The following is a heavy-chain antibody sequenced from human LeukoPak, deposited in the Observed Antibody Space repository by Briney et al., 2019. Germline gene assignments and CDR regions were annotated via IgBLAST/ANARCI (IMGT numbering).Heavy chain of an antibody. V-gene: IGHV3-21*01. Sequence: GGSLRLSCAASGFTFSAYSMNWVRQAPGKGLEWVASITSPVGHIYYADSLKGRITISRANAKSSLYLQMNSLRGEDTAVYYCATDGQSSGWYGFDYWGQGTLVTVSS. J-gene: IGHJ4*02. CDR1: GFTFSAYS. D-gene: IGHD6-19*01. CDR3: ATDGQSSGWYGFDY. CDR2: ITSPVGHI.